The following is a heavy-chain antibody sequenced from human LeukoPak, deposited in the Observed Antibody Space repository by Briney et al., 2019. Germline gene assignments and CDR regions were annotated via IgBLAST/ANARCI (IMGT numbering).Heavy chain of an antibody. D-gene: IGHD3-22*01. CDR1: GGSISNYY. CDR2: IYNTGNP. CDR3: ARCRSYDSSGYCDAVDI. J-gene: IGHJ3*02. Sequence: TSETLSFTCTVSGGSISNYYWTWIRQPPGKGLEWIGHIYNTGNPKYNPSLQSRVTILVDKSKNQFSLNLNSVTAADTAIYYCARCRSYDSSGYCDAVDIWGQGTMVTVSS. V-gene: IGHV4-59*01.